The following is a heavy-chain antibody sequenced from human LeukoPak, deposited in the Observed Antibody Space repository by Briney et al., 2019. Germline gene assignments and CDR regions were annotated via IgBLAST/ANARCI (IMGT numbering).Heavy chain of an antibody. J-gene: IGHJ4*02. CDR1: GGSISSGSYY. Sequence: SETLSLTCTVSGGSISSGSYYWSWIRQPAGKGLEWIGRIYTSGSTNYNPPLKSRVTISVDTSKNQFSLKLSSVTAADTAVYYCAREDRDGDYEAYFDYWGQGTLVTVSS. D-gene: IGHD4-17*01. CDR3: AREDRDGDYEAYFDY. CDR2: IYTSGST. V-gene: IGHV4-61*02.